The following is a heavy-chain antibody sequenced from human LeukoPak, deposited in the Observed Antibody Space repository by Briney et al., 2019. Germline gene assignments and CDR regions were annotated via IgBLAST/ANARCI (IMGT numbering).Heavy chain of an antibody. CDR1: GGSFSGYY. V-gene: IGHV4-34*01. Sequence: PSETLSLTCAVYGGSFSGYYWSWIRQPPGKGLEWIGEINHSGSTNYNPSLKSRVSISVDTSTNRFSLRISPMTAADTAVYYCTRGGGFGEPYSRNWGQGTLVTVSS. D-gene: IGHD3-10*01. J-gene: IGHJ4*02. CDR2: INHSGST. CDR3: TRGGGFGEPYSRN.